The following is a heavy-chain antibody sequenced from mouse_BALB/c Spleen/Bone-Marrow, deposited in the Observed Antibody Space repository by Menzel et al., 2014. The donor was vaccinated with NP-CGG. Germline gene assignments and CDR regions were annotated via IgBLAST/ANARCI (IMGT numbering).Heavy chain of an antibody. D-gene: IGHD1-1*01. CDR3: ARDDYGRGY. CDR1: GFTFTDYY. CDR2: IRTKPNGYTT. Sequence: DVKLVESGGGLVQPGGSLRLSCATSGFTFTDYYMSWVRQPPGKALEWLGFIRTKPNGYTTEYSASVKGRFTISRDNSQSILYLQMNTLRAEDSATYYCARDDYGRGYWGQGTTLTVSS. V-gene: IGHV7-3*02. J-gene: IGHJ2*01.